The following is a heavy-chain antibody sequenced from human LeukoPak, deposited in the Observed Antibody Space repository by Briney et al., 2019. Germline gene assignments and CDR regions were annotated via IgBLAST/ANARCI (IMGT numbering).Heavy chain of an antibody. CDR3: ARDRYSSGWYQSLTY. CDR1: GYTFTGYY. J-gene: IGHJ4*02. D-gene: IGHD6-19*01. CDR2: INPNSGGT. V-gene: IGHV1-2*02. Sequence: ASVKVSCKASGYTFTGYYMHWVRQAPGQGLEWMGWINPNSGGTNYAQKFQGRVTMTRDTSISTAYMELSRLRSDDTAVYYCARDRYSSGWYQSLTYWGQGTLVTVSS.